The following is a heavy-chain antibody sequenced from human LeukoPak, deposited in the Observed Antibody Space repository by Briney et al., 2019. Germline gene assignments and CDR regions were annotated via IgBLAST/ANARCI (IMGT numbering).Heavy chain of an antibody. V-gene: IGHV1-69*05. CDR2: IIPIFGTA. D-gene: IGHD3-3*01. CDR3: CCGGVIIRRIIYYYYYMDV. Sequence: SVKVSCKASGGTFSSYAISWVRQAPGQGLEWMGGIIPIFGTANYAQKFQGRVTITTDESTSTACMELSSLRSEDTAVYYCCCGGVIIRRIIYYYYYMDVWGKGTTVTVSS. J-gene: IGHJ6*03. CDR1: GGTFSSYA.